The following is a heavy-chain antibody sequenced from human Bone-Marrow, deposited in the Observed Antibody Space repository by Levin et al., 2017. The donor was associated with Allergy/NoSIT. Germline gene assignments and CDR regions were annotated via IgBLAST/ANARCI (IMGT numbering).Heavy chain of an antibody. D-gene: IGHD1-26*01. V-gene: IGHV3-15*01. CDR1: GFTFTNTW. CDR2: ISATTDGGTP. Sequence: SCAGSGFTFTNTWMSWVRQAPGKGLEWVGRISATTDGGTPDYAAPVKGRFIISRDDSKDTLYLEINSLKIEDTAVYYCTTEWGYWGQGSLVTVSS. CDR3: TTEWGY. J-gene: IGHJ4*02.